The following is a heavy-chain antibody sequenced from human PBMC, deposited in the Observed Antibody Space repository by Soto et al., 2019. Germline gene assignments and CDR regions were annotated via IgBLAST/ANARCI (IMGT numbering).Heavy chain of an antibody. V-gene: IGHV4-61*01. CDR2: IYYSVST. Sequence: SETLSLTCTVSGGSVSRWIYYWGWIRQPPGKGLEWIGYIYYSVSTNYNPSLKSRVTISVDTSKNQFSLKLSSVTAADTAVYSCARSRETNKWLHLVRMDVWGQGTPLTVSS. J-gene: IGHJ6*02. CDR3: ARSRETNKWLHLVRMDV. CDR1: GGSVSRWIYY. D-gene: IGHD5-12*01.